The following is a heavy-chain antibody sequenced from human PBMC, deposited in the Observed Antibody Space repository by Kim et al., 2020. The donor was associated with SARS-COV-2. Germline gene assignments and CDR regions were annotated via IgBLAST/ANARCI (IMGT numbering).Heavy chain of an antibody. D-gene: IGHD4-4*01. CDR1: GFTFSSYA. V-gene: IGHV3-23*01. J-gene: IGHJ4*02. CDR3: EKVTTLTAPFYDY. Sequence: GGSLRLSCAASGFTFSSYALSWVRQAPGKGLEWVSRISASGGDTYYADSVQGRFTISRDNSKNALNLEMNSLRAEDTALYYCEKVTTLTAPFYDYLGQG. CDR2: ISASGGDT.